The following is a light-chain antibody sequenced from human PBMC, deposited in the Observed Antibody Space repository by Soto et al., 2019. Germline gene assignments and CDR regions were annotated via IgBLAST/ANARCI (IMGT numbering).Light chain of an antibody. V-gene: IGKV3-15*01. Sequence: EIGMTQSPATLSVSPGQRANLSCRASQRISNNVAWYQQKPGQAPRLLIYGASTRATAIPARFSGSGSGTEFTLTISSLQSEDFAVYFCQQYNNWPPDYTFGQGTKLEIK. CDR1: QRISNN. CDR2: GAS. CDR3: QQYNNWPPDYT. J-gene: IGKJ2*01.